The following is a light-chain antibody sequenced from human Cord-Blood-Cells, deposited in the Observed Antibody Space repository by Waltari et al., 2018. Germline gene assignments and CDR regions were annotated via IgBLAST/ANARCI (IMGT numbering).Light chain of an antibody. Sequence: EIVLTQSPATLSLSPGERATHSYRSSQSVSSYLAWYQQKPGQAPRLLIYDSSNRAAGIPARCSGSGSGTDFTLTISSLEPEDFAVYYCQQRSNWLTFGGGTKVEIK. V-gene: IGKV3-11*01. CDR1: QSVSSY. CDR2: DSS. J-gene: IGKJ4*01. CDR3: QQRSNWLT.